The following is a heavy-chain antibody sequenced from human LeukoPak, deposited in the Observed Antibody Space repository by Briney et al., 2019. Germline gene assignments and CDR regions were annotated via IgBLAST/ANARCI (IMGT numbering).Heavy chain of an antibody. CDR1: GFTFSSYW. Sequence: GGSLRLSCAASGFTFSSYWMSWVRQAPGKGLEWVANIKQDGSEKYYVDSVKGRFTISRDNAKNSLYLRMNSLRAEDTAVYYCARGYSSSSWSLFDYWGQGTLVTVSS. D-gene: IGHD6-6*01. CDR2: IKQDGSEK. CDR3: ARGYSSSSWSLFDY. V-gene: IGHV3-7*01. J-gene: IGHJ4*02.